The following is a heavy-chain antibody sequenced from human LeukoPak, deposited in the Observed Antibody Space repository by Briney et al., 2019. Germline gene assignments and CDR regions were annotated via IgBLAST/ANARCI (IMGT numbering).Heavy chain of an antibody. J-gene: IGHJ4*02. Sequence: SETLSLTCAVYGGSFSGYYWSWIRQPPGKGLEWIGEINHSGSTNYNPSLKSRVTISVDTSKNQFSLKLSSVTAADTAVYYCARHIQGDLDYWGQGTLVTVSS. CDR3: ARHIQGDLDY. CDR1: GGSFSGYY. CDR2: INHSGST. V-gene: IGHV4-34*01. D-gene: IGHD3-16*01.